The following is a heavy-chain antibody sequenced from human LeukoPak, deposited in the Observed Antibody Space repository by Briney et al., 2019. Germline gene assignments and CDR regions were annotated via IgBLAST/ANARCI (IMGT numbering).Heavy chain of an antibody. CDR3: ARGRDYYGSGSPNDAFDI. J-gene: IGHJ3*02. D-gene: IGHD3-10*01. CDR1: GYTFTSYD. CDR2: MNPNSGNT. Sequence: ASVKVSCKASGYTFTSYDINWVRQATGQGLEWMGWMNPNSGNTGYAQKFQGRVTMTRNTSISTAYMELGSLRSGDTAVYYCARGRDYYGSGSPNDAFDIWGQGTMVTVSS. V-gene: IGHV1-8*01.